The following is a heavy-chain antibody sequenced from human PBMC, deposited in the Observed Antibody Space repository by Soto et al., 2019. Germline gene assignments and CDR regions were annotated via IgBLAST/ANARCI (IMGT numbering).Heavy chain of an antibody. CDR1: GFTFSTHA. D-gene: IGHD5-12*01. Sequence: QVQLVESGGGVVQHGRSLRLSCAASGFTFSTHAMHWVRQAPGKGLEWVAFISYDGSNKYYADSVKGRFTISRDNSKNTLYLQMNSLRAEDTAVYYCARAYGGYGIEEFDYWGQGTLVTVSS. J-gene: IGHJ4*02. V-gene: IGHV3-30-3*01. CDR3: ARAYGGYGIEEFDY. CDR2: ISYDGSNK.